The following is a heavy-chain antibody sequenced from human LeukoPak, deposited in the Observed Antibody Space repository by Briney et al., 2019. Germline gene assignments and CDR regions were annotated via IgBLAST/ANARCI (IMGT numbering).Heavy chain of an antibody. D-gene: IGHD6-13*01. V-gene: IGHV4-59*12. Sequence: SETLSLTCTVSGGSISSYYWNWIRQPPGKGLEWIGYIYYSGSTDYNPSLKSRVTMSVDTSKNQFSLKLSSVTAADTAVYYCARGIVRWYQNTPLFDYWGQGTLVTVSS. CDR2: IYYSGST. CDR3: ARGIVRWYQNTPLFDY. J-gene: IGHJ4*02. CDR1: GGSISSYY.